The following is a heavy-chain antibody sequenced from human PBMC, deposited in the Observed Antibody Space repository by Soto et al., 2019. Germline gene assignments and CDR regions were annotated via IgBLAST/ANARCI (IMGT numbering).Heavy chain of an antibody. J-gene: IGHJ4*02. V-gene: IGHV4-34*01. CDR3: ARGSRYYGSGSYYNPHYFDY. CDR1: GGSFSGYY. D-gene: IGHD3-10*01. CDR2: INHSGST. Sequence: SGTLSLTCAVYGGSFSGYYWSWIRQPPGKGLEWIGEINHSGSTNYNPSLKSRVTISVDTSKNQFSLKLSSVTAADTAVYYCARGSRYYGSGSYYNPHYFDYWGQGTLVTVSS.